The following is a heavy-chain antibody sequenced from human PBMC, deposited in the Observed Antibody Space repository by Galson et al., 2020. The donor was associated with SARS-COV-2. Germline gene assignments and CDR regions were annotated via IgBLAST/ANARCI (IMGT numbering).Heavy chain of an antibody. CDR2: IKQGGSDK. CDR1: GFSFSSYW. CDR3: ARESYDSGWFDY. V-gene: IGHV3-7*03. D-gene: IGHD6-19*01. J-gene: IGHJ4*02. Sequence: GGSLRLSCAASGFSFSSYWMTWVRQAPGKGLEWVANIKQGGSDKYYVDSVKGRFTISRDNAKNSLYLHMNSLRAEDTAVYYCARESYDSGWFDYWGQGTLVTVSS.